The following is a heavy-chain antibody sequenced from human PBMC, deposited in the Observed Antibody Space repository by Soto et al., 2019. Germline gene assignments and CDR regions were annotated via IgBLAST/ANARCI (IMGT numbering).Heavy chain of an antibody. CDR2: IYYSGST. V-gene: IGHV4-59*01. CDR1: GGSISSYY. D-gene: IGHD3-22*01. J-gene: IGHJ5*02. Sequence: SETLSLTCTVSGGSISSYYWSWIRQPPGKGLEWIGYIYYSGSTNYNPSLRCRVTISVDTSKMPCSLKLSSVTAPGRAVYYCARGEYYYDSSGTWPEWFDPGCPGTLVTVSS. CDR3: ARGEYYYDSSGTWPEWFDP.